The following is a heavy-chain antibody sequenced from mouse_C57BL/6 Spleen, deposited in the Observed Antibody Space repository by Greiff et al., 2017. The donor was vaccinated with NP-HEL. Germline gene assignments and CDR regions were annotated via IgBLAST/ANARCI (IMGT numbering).Heavy chain of an antibody. CDR1: GYAFSSSW. CDR3: ARSDYYEGYFDY. V-gene: IGHV1-82*01. Sequence: VQLQQSGPELVKPGASVKISCKASGYAFSSSWMNWVKQRPGQGLEWIGRIYPGDGDPNYNGKFKGKATLTADKSSSTAYMQLSSLTSEDSAVYFCARSDYYEGYFDYWGQGTTLTVSS. D-gene: IGHD1-1*01. CDR2: IYPGDGDP. J-gene: IGHJ2*01.